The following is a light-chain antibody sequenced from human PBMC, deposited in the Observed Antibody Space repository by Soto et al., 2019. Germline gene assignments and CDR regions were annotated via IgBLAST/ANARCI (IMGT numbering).Light chain of an antibody. J-gene: IGKJ5*01. V-gene: IGKV3-11*01. CDR3: QQRSKWPRT. CDR2: DAS. CDR1: QSVSSY. Sequence: IVLREAPAALSFYQGERSTLSCRASQSVSSYLAWYQQKPGQTPRLLIYDASNRATGIPARFSGSGSGTDFTLTISSLEPGDFAVYYCQQRSKWPRTFGPGTLLEV.